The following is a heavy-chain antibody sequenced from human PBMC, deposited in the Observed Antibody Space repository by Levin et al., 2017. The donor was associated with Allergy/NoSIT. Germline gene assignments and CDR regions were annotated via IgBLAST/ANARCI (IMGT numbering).Heavy chain of an antibody. Sequence: SETLSLTCAISGDSVSNNSAAWNWIRQSPSRGLEWLGRTYYRSKWYTDYAVSVKSRITIIPDTSKNQFSLQLNSVTPEDTAIYYCARGPGGRFDYWGQGTLVTVSS. CDR2: TYYRSKWYT. CDR1: GDSVSNNSAA. J-gene: IGHJ4*02. V-gene: IGHV6-1*01. CDR3: ARGPGGRFDY.